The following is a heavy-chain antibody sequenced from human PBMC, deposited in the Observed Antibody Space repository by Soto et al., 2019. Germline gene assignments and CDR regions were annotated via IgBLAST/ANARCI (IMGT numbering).Heavy chain of an antibody. CDR3: ARDKLGPVDY. D-gene: IGHD3-10*01. Sequence: QVQLVESGGGVVQPGRSLRLSCAASGFTFSSYAMHWVRQAPGKGLEWVAVISYDGSNKYYADSVKGRFTISRDNSKNTLYLQINSLRAEDTAGYYCARDKLGPVDYWGQGTLVTVSS. CDR1: GFTFSSYA. V-gene: IGHV3-30-3*01. J-gene: IGHJ4*02. CDR2: ISYDGSNK.